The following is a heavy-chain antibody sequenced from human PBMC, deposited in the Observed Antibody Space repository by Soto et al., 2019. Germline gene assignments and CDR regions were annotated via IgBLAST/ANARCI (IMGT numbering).Heavy chain of an antibody. Sequence: EVHLMESGGGLVKPGGSLRLSCVASGFTFSSYTINWVRQAPGKGLEWVSSISGSGSYTYYSELVEGRFTISRDNAKNSLYLHMHSLRDEDTAVYYCARRSGTAGDYWGHGTLVTVFS. J-gene: IGHJ4*01. V-gene: IGHV3-21*01. D-gene: IGHD5-12*01. CDR2: ISGSGSYT. CDR3: ARRSGTAGDY. CDR1: GFTFSSYT.